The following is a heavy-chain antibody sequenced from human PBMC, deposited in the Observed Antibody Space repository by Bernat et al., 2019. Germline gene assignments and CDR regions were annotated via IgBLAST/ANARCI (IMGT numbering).Heavy chain of an antibody. CDR1: GGSISSSGFY. CDR3: ARALRSYYFDY. D-gene: IGHD4-17*01. CDR2: IYYSGST. J-gene: IGHJ4*02. V-gene: IGHV4-31*03. Sequence: QVQLQESGPGLVNPSQTLSLTCTVSGGSISSSGFYWSWIRQHPGKGLEWIGYIYYSGSTYYNPSLKSRVTISGDTSKNQFSLKLSSVTAADTAVYYCARALRSYYFDYWGQGTLVTVSS.